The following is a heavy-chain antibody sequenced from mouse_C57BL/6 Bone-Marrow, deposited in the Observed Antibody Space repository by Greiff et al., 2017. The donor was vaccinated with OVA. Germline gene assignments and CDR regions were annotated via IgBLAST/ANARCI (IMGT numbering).Heavy chain of an antibody. V-gene: IGHV1-15*01. CDR2: IDPETGGT. J-gene: IGHJ4*01. CDR3: TRGLLLADYAMDY. Sequence: QVQLKESGAELVRPGASVTLSCKASGYTFTDYEMHWVKQTPVHGLEWIGAIDPETGGTAYNQKFKGKAILTADKSSSTAYMELRSLTSEDSAVSYCTRGLLLADYAMDYWGQGTSVTVSS. CDR1: GYTFTDYE. D-gene: IGHD2-1*01.